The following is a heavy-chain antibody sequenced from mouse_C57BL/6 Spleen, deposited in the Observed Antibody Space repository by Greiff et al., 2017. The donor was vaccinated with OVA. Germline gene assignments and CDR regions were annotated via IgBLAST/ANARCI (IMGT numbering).Heavy chain of an antibody. V-gene: IGHV1-15*01. Sequence: QVQLQQSGAELVRPGASVTLSCKASGYTFTDYEMHWVKQTPVHGLEWIGAIDPETGGTAYNQKFKGKAILTADKSSSTAYMELRSLTSEDSAVYYCTRSLYDGYSLFDYWGQGTTLTVSS. CDR1: GYTFTDYE. J-gene: IGHJ2*01. CDR2: IDPETGGT. CDR3: TRSLYDGYSLFDY. D-gene: IGHD2-3*01.